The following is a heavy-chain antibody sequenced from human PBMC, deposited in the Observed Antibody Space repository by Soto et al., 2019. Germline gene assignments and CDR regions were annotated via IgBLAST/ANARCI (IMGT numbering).Heavy chain of an antibody. D-gene: IGHD3-16*02. Sequence: QVQLVQSGAEVKKPGASVKVSCKASGYTFTSYGITWVRQAPGQGLEWMGWISGYNGDTNYAQKFQGRVTMTTDTSTRTAYVELLTLRSDDTAVYYCAREGSYHDFDYWGQGTRVTVSS. V-gene: IGHV1-18*01. CDR2: ISGYNGDT. CDR1: GYTFTSYG. J-gene: IGHJ4*02. CDR3: AREGSYHDFDY.